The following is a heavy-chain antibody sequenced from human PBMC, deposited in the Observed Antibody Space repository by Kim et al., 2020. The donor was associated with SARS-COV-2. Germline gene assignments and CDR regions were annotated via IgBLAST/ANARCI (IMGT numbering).Heavy chain of an antibody. V-gene: IGHV1-2*02. J-gene: IGHJ6*02. Sequence: KFQGRVTMTRDTSISTAYMELSRLRSDDTAVYYCARDYCSGGSCYQGLDVWGQGTTVTVSS. CDR3: ARDYCSGGSCYQGLDV. D-gene: IGHD2-15*01.